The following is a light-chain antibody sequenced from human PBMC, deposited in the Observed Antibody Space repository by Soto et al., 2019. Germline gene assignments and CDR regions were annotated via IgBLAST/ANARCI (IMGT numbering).Light chain of an antibody. V-gene: IGKV1-5*01. Sequence: DIQMTQSPSTLSASVGDRVTITCRASHSISRWLAWYQQKPGKAPKLLIHDATSLESGVPSRFSGSVSGTEFTLTISSLQPDDFATYYCQQYSSYWTFAQGTKVDIK. CDR2: DAT. CDR3: QQYSSYWT. J-gene: IGKJ1*01. CDR1: HSISRW.